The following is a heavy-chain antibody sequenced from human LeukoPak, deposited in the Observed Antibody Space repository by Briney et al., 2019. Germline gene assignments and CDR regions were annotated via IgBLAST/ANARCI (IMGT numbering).Heavy chain of an antibody. J-gene: IGHJ4*02. Sequence: ASVKVSCKASGYTFTDYYMHWVRQAPGQWLEWMGWINPNSGDTNYAQKFQGRVTMTRDTSISTAYMDLSGLRSDDTAVYYCARNSAYYSSSDYWGQGTLVTVSS. D-gene: IGHD3-22*01. CDR2: INPNSGDT. CDR3: ARNSAYYSSSDY. CDR1: GYTFTDYY. V-gene: IGHV1-2*02.